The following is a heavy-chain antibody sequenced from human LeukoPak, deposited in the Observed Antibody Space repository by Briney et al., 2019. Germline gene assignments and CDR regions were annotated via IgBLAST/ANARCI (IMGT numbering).Heavy chain of an antibody. V-gene: IGHV4-59*01. CDR2: IYYSGST. D-gene: IGHD7-27*01. Sequence: EXLSLTCTVSGGSISSYYWSWLRQPPGKGLEWIGYIYYSGSTNYNPSLKSRVTISVDTSKNQFSLKLSSVTAADTAVYYCARVSTDNNWGVTSYYMDVWGKGTTVTVSS. CDR3: ARVSTDNNWGVTSYYMDV. CDR1: GGSISSYY. J-gene: IGHJ6*03.